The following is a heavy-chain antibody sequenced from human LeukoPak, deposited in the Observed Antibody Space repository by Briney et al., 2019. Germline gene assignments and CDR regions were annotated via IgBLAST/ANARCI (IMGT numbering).Heavy chain of an antibody. CDR1: GGAISSYY. D-gene: IGHD6-19*01. J-gene: IGHJ4*02. Sequence: SETLSLTCTVSGGAISSYYWSWIRQPPGKGLEWIGYIYYSGSTNYNPSLKSRVTISVDTSKNQFSLKLSSVTAADTAVYYCAAGYSSGWYDYWGQGTLVTVSS. CDR2: IYYSGST. V-gene: IGHV4-59*08. CDR3: AAGYSSGWYDY.